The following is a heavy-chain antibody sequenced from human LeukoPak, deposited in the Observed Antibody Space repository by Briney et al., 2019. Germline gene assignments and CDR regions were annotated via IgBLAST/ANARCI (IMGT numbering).Heavy chain of an antibody. CDR2: ISGSST. J-gene: IGHJ4*02. CDR3: AKDLTVTTIGYFDY. Sequence: GGSLRLSCAASGFTFSSYAMSWVRQAPGKGLEWVSIISGSSTYYADSVKGRFTISRDTTKNTLSLQMNSLKAEDTAVYYCAKDLTVTTIGYFDYWGQGTLVTVSS. V-gene: IGHV3-23*01. CDR1: GFTFSSYA. D-gene: IGHD4-17*01.